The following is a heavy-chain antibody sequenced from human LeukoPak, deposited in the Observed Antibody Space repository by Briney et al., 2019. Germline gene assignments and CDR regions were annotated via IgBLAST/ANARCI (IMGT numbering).Heavy chain of an antibody. Sequence: SETLSLTCAVYGGSFSGYYWSWIRQPPGKGLEWIGEINHSGSTNYNPSLKSRVTISVDTSKNQFSLKLSSVTAADTAVYYCARGPNFSYYYDSSGYYSGWGQGTLVTVSS. CDR3: ARGPNFSYYYDSSGYYSG. CDR1: GGSFSGYY. D-gene: IGHD3-22*01. V-gene: IGHV4-34*01. J-gene: IGHJ4*02. CDR2: INHSGST.